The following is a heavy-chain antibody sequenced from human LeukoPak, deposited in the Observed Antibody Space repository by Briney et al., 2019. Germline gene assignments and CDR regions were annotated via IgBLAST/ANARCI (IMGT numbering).Heavy chain of an antibody. CDR3: ARRGTVRGVRP. CDR1: GGSFSGYY. V-gene: IGHV4-34*01. Sequence: SETLSLTCAVYGGSFSGYYWSWIRQPPGKGLEWIGEINHSGSTNYNPSLKSRVTISVDTSKNQFSLKLSSVTAADTAVYYCARRGTVRGVRPWGQGALVTVSS. CDR2: INHSGST. J-gene: IGHJ5*02. D-gene: IGHD3-10*02.